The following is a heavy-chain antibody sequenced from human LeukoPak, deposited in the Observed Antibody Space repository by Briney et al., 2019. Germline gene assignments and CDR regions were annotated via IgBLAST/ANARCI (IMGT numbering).Heavy chain of an antibody. J-gene: IGHJ5*02. D-gene: IGHD2-15*01. CDR3: ARDRRVRKSCRYNWFDP. CDR2: ISAYNGNT. CDR1: GYTFTSYG. Sequence: ASVKVSCRASGYTFTSYGISWLRQAPGQGLEWMGWISAYNGNTNYAQKLQGRVTMTTDTSTSTAYMELRSLRSDDTAVYYCARDRRVRKSCRYNWFDPWCQGTLVTVSS. V-gene: IGHV1-18*01.